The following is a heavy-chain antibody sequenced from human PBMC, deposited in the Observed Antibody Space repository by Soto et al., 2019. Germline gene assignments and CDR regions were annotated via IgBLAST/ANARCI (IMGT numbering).Heavy chain of an antibody. CDR3: VKDFRGGYDWTHD. D-gene: IGHD5-12*01. Sequence: EVQILESGGALVQPGGSLRLSCAASGFTFSNYAMSWVRQAPGKGLEWVSLIRGSGGPTNYADSVKGRFTVSRDNSKNMLFLQMNSLRAEDTAVYYCVKDFRGGYDWTHDWGQGTLVTVSS. J-gene: IGHJ4*02. CDR2: IRGSGGPT. V-gene: IGHV3-23*01. CDR1: GFTFSNYA.